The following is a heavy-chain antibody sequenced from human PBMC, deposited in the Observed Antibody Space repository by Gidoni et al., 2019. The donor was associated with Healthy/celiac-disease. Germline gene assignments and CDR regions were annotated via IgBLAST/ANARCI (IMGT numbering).Heavy chain of an antibody. J-gene: IGHJ5*02. CDR2: INPGGGST. D-gene: IGHD4-17*01. CDR1: GDTFTSYV. V-gene: IGHV1-46*01. Sequence: QVQLVQSGAEVKKPGASVKVSCKASGDTFTSYVMPWVRQAPGQGLEWMGIINPGGGSTSYAQKFQSSATMTRDTSTSTVYRELSRLRSVDSGVYYCTAGYGDYSPMSCFDPWGQGTLVTVSS. CDR3: TAGYGDYSPMSCFDP.